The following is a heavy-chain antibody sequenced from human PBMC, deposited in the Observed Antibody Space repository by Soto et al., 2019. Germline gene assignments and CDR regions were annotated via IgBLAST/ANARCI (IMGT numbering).Heavy chain of an antibody. CDR2: ISYDGSNK. D-gene: IGHD3-10*01. Sequence: GGSLRLSCAASGFTFSSYGMHWVRQAPGKGLEWVAVISYDGSNKYYADSVKGRFTISRDNSKNTLYLQMNSLRAEDTAVYYCAKDQRKYYGSGKLRYYGMDVWGQGTTVTVSS. CDR1: GFTFSSYG. V-gene: IGHV3-30*18. J-gene: IGHJ6*02. CDR3: AKDQRKYYGSGKLRYYGMDV.